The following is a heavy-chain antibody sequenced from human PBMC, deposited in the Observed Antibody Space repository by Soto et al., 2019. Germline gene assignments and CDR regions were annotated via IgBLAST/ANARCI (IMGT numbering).Heavy chain of an antibody. CDR1: GYTFTSYG. CDR3: ARGSTCRIATARPTRNFEY. D-gene: IGHD6-13*01. CDR2: ISAYNGNT. V-gene: IGHV1-18*01. J-gene: IGHJ4*02. Sequence: ASVKVSCKASGYTFTSYGISWVRQAPGQGLEWMGWISAYNGNTNYAQKLQGRVTMTTDTSTSTAYMELRSLRSDDTAVYYCARGSTCRIATARPTRNFEYWGEGTLVTACS.